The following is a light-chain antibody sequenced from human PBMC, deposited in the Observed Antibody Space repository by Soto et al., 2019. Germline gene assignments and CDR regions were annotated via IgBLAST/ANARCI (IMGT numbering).Light chain of an antibody. CDR1: QSVRSW. Sequence: EIKMTHSPATLSSTEGDRVTITCRASQSVRSWLAWYQQKPGTAPKLLIYHASNLQSGVPSRFSGSGSGTEFTLTISSLQPDDFATYYCQQYNSYSFGQGTNVDVK. J-gene: IGKJ1*01. V-gene: IGKV1-5*01. CDR3: QQYNSYS. CDR2: HAS.